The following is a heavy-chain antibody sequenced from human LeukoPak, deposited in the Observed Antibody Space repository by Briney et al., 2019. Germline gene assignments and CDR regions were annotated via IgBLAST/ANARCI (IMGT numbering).Heavy chain of an antibody. V-gene: IGHV4-59*08. CDR2: IYYSGST. D-gene: IGHD2-21*01. Sequence: SETLSLTCTVSGGSISSYYRSWIRQPPGKGLEWIGYIYYSGSTNYNPSLKSRVTISVDTSKNHFSLKLSSVTAADTAVYYCARHANIPGYSPPLCPFDYWGQGTLVTVSS. J-gene: IGHJ4*02. CDR1: GGSISSYY. CDR3: ARHANIPGYSPPLCPFDY.